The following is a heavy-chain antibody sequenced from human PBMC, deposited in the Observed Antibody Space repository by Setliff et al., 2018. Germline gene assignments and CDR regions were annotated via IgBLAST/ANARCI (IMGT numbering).Heavy chain of an antibody. CDR1: RFTFSNYW. Sequence: QAGGSLRLSCAASRFTFSNYWMSWVRQAPGKGLEWVANIKEDGSEKYYVDSVKGRFTISRDIPKNTLYLQMNSLRVEDTAIYYCAKDDASSNWGQGTLVTVSS. D-gene: IGHD2-8*01. V-gene: IGHV3-7*01. CDR3: AKDDASSN. CDR2: IKEDGSEK. J-gene: IGHJ4*02.